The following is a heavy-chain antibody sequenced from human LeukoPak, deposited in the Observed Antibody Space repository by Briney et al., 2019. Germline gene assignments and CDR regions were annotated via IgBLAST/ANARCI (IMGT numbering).Heavy chain of an antibody. D-gene: IGHD3-22*01. Sequence: SQTLSLTCTVSGGSISGGDSYWSWIRQPPGKGLEWIGSIYYSGSTYYNPSLKSRVIISVDTSKNQFSLKLSSVTAAGTAVYYCARAGQYYYDSAGYFPDYWGQGTLVTVSS. V-gene: IGHV4-30-4*01. CDR1: GGSISGGDSY. CDR2: IYYSGST. J-gene: IGHJ4*02. CDR3: ARAGQYYYDSAGYFPDY.